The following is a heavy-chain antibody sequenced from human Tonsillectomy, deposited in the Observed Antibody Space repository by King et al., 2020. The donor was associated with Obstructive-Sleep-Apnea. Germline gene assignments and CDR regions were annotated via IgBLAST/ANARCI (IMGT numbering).Heavy chain of an antibody. CDR3: ARGAMVRGVIIVWDY. D-gene: IGHD3-10*01. J-gene: IGHJ4*02. V-gene: IGHV4-59*01. CDR1: GGSISSYY. Sequence: QLQESGPGLVKPSETLSLTCTVSGGSISSYYWSWIRQPPGKGLAWIWYIYYSGSTNYNPSLKIRGTISVDTSKNQFSLKLSSVTAADTAVYYCARGAMVRGVIIVWDYWGQGTLVTVSS. CDR2: IYYSGST.